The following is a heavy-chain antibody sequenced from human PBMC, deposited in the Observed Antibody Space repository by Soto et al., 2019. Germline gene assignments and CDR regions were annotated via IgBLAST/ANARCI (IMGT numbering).Heavy chain of an antibody. V-gene: IGHV1-8*01. D-gene: IGHD3-10*01. CDR2: MNPNSGNT. Sequence: ASVKVSCKASGYTFTSYDINWVRQATGQGPEWMGWMNPNSGNTGYAQKFQGRVTMTRNTSISTAYMELSSLRSEDTAVYYCSRSGSGSYSGPDYYYYYMDVWGKGTTVTVSS. J-gene: IGHJ6*03. CDR3: SRSGSGSYSGPDYYYYYMDV. CDR1: GYTFTSYD.